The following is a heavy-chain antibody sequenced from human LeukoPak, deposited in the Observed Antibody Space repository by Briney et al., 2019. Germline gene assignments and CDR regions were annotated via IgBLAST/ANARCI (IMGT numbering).Heavy chain of an antibody. CDR3: ARDRVPAAALRGPHWFDP. CDR2: ISSSSSYI. D-gene: IGHD2-2*01. Sequence: GGSLRLSCAASGFTFSSYSMNWVRQAPGKGLGWVSSISSSSSYIYYADSVKGRFTISRDNAKNSLYLQMNSLRAEDTAVYYCARDRVPAAALRGPHWFDPWGQGTLVTVSS. J-gene: IGHJ5*02. CDR1: GFTFSSYS. V-gene: IGHV3-21*01.